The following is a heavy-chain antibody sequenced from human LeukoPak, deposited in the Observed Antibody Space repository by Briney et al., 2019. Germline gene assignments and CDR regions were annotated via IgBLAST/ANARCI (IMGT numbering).Heavy chain of an antibody. J-gene: IGHJ4*02. CDR1: GFTFSSYS. D-gene: IGHD5-24*01. CDR2: IKQDGSKK. V-gene: IGHV3-7*04. Sequence: PGGSLRLSCAASGFTFSSYSMNWVRQAPGKGLEWVANIKQDGSKKSYVDSVKGRFTISRDNAKNSLYLQMNSLRAEDTAIYYCTRVGYIDEGIDYWGRGTLVTVSS. CDR3: TRVGYIDEGIDY.